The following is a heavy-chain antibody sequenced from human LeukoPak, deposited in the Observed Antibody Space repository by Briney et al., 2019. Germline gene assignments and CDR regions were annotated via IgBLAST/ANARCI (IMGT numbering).Heavy chain of an antibody. CDR1: GFTFSSNY. D-gene: IGHD1-26*01. CDR2: IYSGGST. V-gene: IGHV3-53*01. Sequence: GRSLRLSCAASGFTFSSNYMSWVRQAPGKGLEWVSVIYSGGSTYYADSVKGRFTISRDNSKNTLYLQMNSLRAEDTAVYYCARVDHSGSYYSYWYFDLWGRGTLVTVSS. CDR3: ARVDHSGSYYSYWYFDL. J-gene: IGHJ2*01.